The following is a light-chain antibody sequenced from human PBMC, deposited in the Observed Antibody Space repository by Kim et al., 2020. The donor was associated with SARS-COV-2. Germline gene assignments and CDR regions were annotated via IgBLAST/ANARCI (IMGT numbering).Light chain of an antibody. V-gene: IGLV1-47*01. CDR2: RND. CDR3: VANDDRLNGIL. Sequence: ELTQPPSASGTPGQTVTISCSGSSSDIGSHYVYWYQQLPGTAPKLLIYRNDQRPSGVHDRFSGSKSGTSASLAISGLRSADEADYYCVANDDRLNGILFGGGTQLTVL. J-gene: IGLJ2*01. CDR1: SSDIGSHY.